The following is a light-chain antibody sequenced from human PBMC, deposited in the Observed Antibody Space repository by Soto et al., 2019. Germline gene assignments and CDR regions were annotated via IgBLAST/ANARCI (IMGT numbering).Light chain of an antibody. J-gene: IGKJ5*01. Sequence: AIRLTQSPSSFSASTGDRVTITCRASQGISSYLAWYQVKPGKAPKLLIYAASTLESGVPSRFSATVSGTEFSLTITSLQPEDFATYYCQQLFDSPITFGQGTRLEI. CDR2: AAS. V-gene: IGKV1-8*01. CDR3: QQLFDSPIT. CDR1: QGISSY.